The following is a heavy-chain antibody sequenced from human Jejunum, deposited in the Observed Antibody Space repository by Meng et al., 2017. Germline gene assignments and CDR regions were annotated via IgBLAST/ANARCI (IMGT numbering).Heavy chain of an antibody. CDR1: GGSTSSSDYY. V-gene: IGHV4-39*07. CDR2: FSNGGNS. D-gene: IGHD6-19*01. Sequence: LQRPAPGPGQVKPPGTLSPPWTFSGGSTSSSDYYWGRIRQPRGKRLEWIGRFSNGGNSYYYNPSLKSRVTISRVTSKNQFSLKLTSMNLGDTTVYYCAIGGAVAGVWWYFDLWGRGTLVTVSS. J-gene: IGHJ2*01. CDR3: AIGGAVAGVWWYFDL.